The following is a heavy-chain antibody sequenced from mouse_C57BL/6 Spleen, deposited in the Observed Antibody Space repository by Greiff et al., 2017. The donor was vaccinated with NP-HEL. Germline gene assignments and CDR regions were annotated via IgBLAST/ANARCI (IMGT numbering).Heavy chain of an antibody. CDR3: TRGRIYYYGSSYEEDAMDY. J-gene: IGHJ4*01. CDR2: IEPETGGT. Sequence: VQLQQSGAELVRPGASVTLSCKASGYTFTDYEMHWVKQTPVHGLEWIGAIEPETGGTAYNQKFKGKAILTADKSSSTAYMELRSLTSEDSAVYYCTRGRIYYYGSSYEEDAMDYWGQGTSVTVSS. CDR1: GYTFTDYE. D-gene: IGHD1-1*01. V-gene: IGHV1-15*01.